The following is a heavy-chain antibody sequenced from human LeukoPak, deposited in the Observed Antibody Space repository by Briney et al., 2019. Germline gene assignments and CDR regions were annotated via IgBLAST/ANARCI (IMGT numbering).Heavy chain of an antibody. Sequence: SETLSLTCTVSGGSISNYYWSWVRQPPGKELEWIGYIYHSGSTNYNPSLKSRVTISQDTSKNQFSLKLSSVTAADTAVYYCARNADDSSSYPYFDYWGQGTLVSVSS. V-gene: IGHV4-59*01. CDR1: GGSISNYY. CDR2: IYHSGST. CDR3: ARNADDSSSYPYFDY. J-gene: IGHJ4*02. D-gene: IGHD3-22*01.